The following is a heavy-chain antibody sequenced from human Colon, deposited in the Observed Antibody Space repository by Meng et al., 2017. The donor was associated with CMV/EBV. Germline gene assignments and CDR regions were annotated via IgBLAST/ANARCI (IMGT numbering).Heavy chain of an antibody. J-gene: IGHJ6*02. V-gene: IGHV3-11*01. CDR2: ISGDGNII. CDR3: ARDGLTMVRGSDVYYYYYGMDV. Sequence: GGSLRLSCAASGFTFSDYCMSWIRQAPGKGLEWVSYISGDGNIIYYSDSVRGRFTISRDNAKNSLYLQLNGLRAEDTAVYYCARDGLTMVRGSDVYYYYYGMDVWGQGTTVTVSS. CDR1: GFTFSDYC. D-gene: IGHD3-10*01.